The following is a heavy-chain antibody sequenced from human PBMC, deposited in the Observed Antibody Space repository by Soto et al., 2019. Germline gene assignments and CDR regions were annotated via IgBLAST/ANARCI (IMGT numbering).Heavy chain of an antibody. V-gene: IGHV3-48*03. CDR1: GFTFSSYE. D-gene: IGHD2-2*02. CDR3: AGDCSSTSCYINYYYGMDA. J-gene: IGHJ6*02. CDR2: ISSSGSTI. Sequence: XGSLKLSCAASGFTFSSYEMNWVRQAPGKGLEWVSYISSSGSTIYYADSVKGRFTISRDNAKNSLYLQMNSLRAEDTAVYYCAGDCSSTSCYINYYYGMDAWGQGTTVTVSS.